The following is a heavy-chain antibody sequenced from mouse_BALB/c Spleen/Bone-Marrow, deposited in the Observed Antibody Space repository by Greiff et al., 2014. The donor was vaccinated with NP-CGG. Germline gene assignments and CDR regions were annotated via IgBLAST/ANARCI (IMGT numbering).Heavy chain of an antibody. CDR3: TRPSFYYGSSYWYFDV. D-gene: IGHD1-1*01. V-gene: IGHV14-3*02. Sequence: EVKLMESGSELVKPGASVKLPCAASGFNIKDTYMHWVKQRPEQGPEWIGRIDPANGDTKYDPKFQGKATITADTSSNTAYLQLSSLTSEDTAVYYCTRPSFYYGSSYWYFDVWGAGTTVTVSS. J-gene: IGHJ1*01. CDR2: IDPANGDT. CDR1: GFNIKDTY.